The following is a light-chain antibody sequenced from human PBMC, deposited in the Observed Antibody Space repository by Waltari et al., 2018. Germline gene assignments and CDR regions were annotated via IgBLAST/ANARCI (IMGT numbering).Light chain of an antibody. J-gene: IGKJ4*01. CDR1: QSVLFDSNNKNY. V-gene: IGKV4-1*01. Sequence: DFVMTQSPDSLAVSLGERATINCKYSQSVLFDSNNKNYLAWYQQKPGPPPKALIYWASTRESGVPDRFSGSGSGTEFTLTISSLQAEDVAIYYCQQYYNLPLTFGGGTKVEIK. CDR3: QQYYNLPLT. CDR2: WAS.